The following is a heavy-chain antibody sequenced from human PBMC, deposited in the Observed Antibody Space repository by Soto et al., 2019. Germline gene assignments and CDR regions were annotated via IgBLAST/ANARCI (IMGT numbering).Heavy chain of an antibody. D-gene: IGHD4-17*01. Sequence: SETLSLTCTVSGGSISSYYWSWIRQPPGKGLEWIGYIYYSGSTNYNPSLKSRVTISVDTSKNQFSLKLSSVTAADTAVYYCATASARYGDYGYYFDYWGQGTLVTVS. CDR1: GGSISSYY. V-gene: IGHV4-59*01. CDR3: ATASARYGDYGYYFDY. CDR2: IYYSGST. J-gene: IGHJ4*02.